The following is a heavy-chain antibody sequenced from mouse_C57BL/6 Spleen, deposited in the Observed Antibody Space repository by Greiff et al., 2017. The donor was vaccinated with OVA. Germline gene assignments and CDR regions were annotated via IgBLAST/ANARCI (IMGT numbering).Heavy chain of an antibody. D-gene: IGHD1-1*01. Sequence: VKLQESGAELVRPGTSVKVSCKASGYAFTNYLIEWVKQRPGQGLEWIGVINPGSGGTNYNEKFKGKATLTADKSSSTAYMQLSSLTSEDSAVYFCARSYYYGSSYVGYWGQGTTLTVSS. V-gene: IGHV1-54*01. CDR2: INPGSGGT. CDR3: ARSYYYGSSYVGY. J-gene: IGHJ2*01. CDR1: GYAFTNYL.